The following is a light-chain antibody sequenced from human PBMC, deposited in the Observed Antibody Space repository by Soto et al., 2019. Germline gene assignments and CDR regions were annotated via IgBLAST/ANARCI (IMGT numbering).Light chain of an antibody. V-gene: IGLV1-40*01. CDR1: SSNIGAGYD. CDR2: GNS. Sequence: SVLTQPPSVSGAPGQRVTISCTGSSSNIGAGYDVHWYQQLPGTAPKLLIYGNSNRPSGVPDRFSGSKSGTSASLAITGLQAEDEADYYCQSYDGSLRGYVFGTGTKLTVL. J-gene: IGLJ1*01. CDR3: QSYDGSLRGYV.